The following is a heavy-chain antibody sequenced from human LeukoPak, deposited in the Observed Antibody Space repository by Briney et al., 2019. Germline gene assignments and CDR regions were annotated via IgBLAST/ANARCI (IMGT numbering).Heavy chain of an antibody. V-gene: IGHV3-7*01. CDR2: INQDGSEK. J-gene: IGHJ4*02. CDR3: ARSTMYSSGWCYSDY. CDR1: GFTFSSYW. Sequence: PGGSLRLSCAASGFTFSSYWMNWVRQAPGKGLEWVANINQDGSEKYYVDSVKGRFTISRDNAKNSLYLQMNSLRAEDTAVYYCARSTMYSSGWCYSDYWGQGTLVTVSS. D-gene: IGHD6-19*01.